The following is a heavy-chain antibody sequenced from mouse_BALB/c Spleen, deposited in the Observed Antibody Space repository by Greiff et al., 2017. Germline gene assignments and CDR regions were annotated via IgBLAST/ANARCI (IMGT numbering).Heavy chain of an antibody. Sequence: VQLQESGAGLVKPGASLKLSCTASGYTFTSYWMHWVKQRPGQGLEWIGYINPSTGYTEYNQKFKDKGTLTADKSSSTAYMQLSSLTSEDSAVYYCASYDSYDMDYWGQGTSVTVSS. CDR3: ASYDSYDMDY. J-gene: IGHJ4*01. D-gene: IGHD2-14*01. CDR1: GYTFTSYW. V-gene: IGHV1-7*01. CDR2: INPSTGYT.